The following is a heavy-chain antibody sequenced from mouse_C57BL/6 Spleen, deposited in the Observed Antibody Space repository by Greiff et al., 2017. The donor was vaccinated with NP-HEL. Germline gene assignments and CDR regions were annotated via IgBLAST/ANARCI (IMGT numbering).Heavy chain of an antibody. CDR1: GYTFTSYW. CDR3: AIIQSTTVVATS. V-gene: IGHV1-74*01. CDR2: IHPSDSDT. J-gene: IGHJ3*01. D-gene: IGHD1-1*01. Sequence: QVQLKQPGAELVKPGASVKVSCKASGYTFTSYWMHWVKQRPGQGLEWIGRIHPSDSDTNYNQKFKGKATLTVDKSSSTAYMQLSSLTSEDSAVYYCAIIQSTTVVATSWGQGTLVTVSA.